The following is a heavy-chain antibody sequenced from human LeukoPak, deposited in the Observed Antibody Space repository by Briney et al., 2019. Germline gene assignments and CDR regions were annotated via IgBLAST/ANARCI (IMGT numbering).Heavy chain of an antibody. CDR3: ARRSVTAPPYYLDY. CDR2: IYPGDTDI. D-gene: IGHD2-21*02. CDR1: GYSFNIYW. V-gene: IGHV5-51*01. Sequence: GESLKISCKGSGYSFNIYWVGWVRQMPGKGLEWMGIIYPGDTDIRYSPSFQGQVTISADKSTSTAYLQWSSLKASDTAMYYCARRSVTAPPYYLDYWGQGTLVTVSS. J-gene: IGHJ4*02.